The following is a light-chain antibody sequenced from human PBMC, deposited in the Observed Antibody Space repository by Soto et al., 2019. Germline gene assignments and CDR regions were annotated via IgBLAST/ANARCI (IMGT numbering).Light chain of an antibody. CDR1: SSDVGGYNY. V-gene: IGLV2-14*01. CDR3: SSYTSSTTLV. J-gene: IGLJ3*02. CDR2: EVS. Sequence: QSALTQPRSVSGSPGQSVSIFCTGTSSDVGGYNYVSWYQQHPGKAPKVMIYEVSNRPSGVSNRCSGSKSGTTASMTISGRQAEDEADYYCSSYTSSTTLVFGGGTQLTVL.